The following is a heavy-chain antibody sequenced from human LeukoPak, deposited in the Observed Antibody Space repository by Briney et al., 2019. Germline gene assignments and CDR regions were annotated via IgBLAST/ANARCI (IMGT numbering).Heavy chain of an antibody. V-gene: IGHV3-23*01. D-gene: IGHD1-26*01. Sequence: GGSLRLSCAASGFTFSSYAMSWVRQAPGKGLEWVSAISGSGGSTYHADSVKGRFTISRDNSKNTLYLQMNSLRAEDTAVYYCAKDLREEGAFDIWGQGTMVTVSS. J-gene: IGHJ3*02. CDR3: AKDLREEGAFDI. CDR2: ISGSGGST. CDR1: GFTFSSYA.